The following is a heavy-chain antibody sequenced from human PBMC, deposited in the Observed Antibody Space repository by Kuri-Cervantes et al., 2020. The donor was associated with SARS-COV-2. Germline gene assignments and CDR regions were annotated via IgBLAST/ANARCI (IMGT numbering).Heavy chain of an antibody. D-gene: IGHD3-3*01. J-gene: IGHJ4*02. CDR1: GGSISSSSYY. Sequence: SETLSLTCTVSGGSISSSSYYWGWIRQPPGKGLEWIGSIYYSGSTYYNPSLKSRVTISVDTSKNQFSLKLSSVTAADTAVYYCANEVLRFLEWLLVLPDVGTSDYWGQGTLVTVSS. V-gene: IGHV4-39*01. CDR3: ANEVLRFLEWLLVLPDVGTSDY. CDR2: IYYSGST.